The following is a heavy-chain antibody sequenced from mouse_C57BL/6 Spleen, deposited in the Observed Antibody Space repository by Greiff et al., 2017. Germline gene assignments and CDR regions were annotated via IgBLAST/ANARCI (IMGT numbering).Heavy chain of an antibody. J-gene: IGHJ2*01. CDR1: GFTFSSYA. CDR3: AREDYYGSTH. V-gene: IGHV5-4*01. D-gene: IGHD1-1*01. Sequence: VQLKESGGGLVKPGGSLKLSCAASGFTFSSYAMSWVRQTPEKRLEWVATISDGGSYTYYPDNVKGRFTISRDNAKNNLYLQMSHLKSEDTAMYDCAREDYYGSTHWGQGTTLTVSS. CDR2: ISDGGSYT.